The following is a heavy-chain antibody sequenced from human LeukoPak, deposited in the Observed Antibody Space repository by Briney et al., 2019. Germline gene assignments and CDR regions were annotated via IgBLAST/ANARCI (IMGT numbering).Heavy chain of an antibody. V-gene: IGHV4-4*07. Sequence: SETLSLTRTVSGGSISSYYWSWIRQPAGKGLEWIGRIYISGSGSTNYNPSLKSRVTMSVDTSKNQFSLKLNSVTAADTAVYYCVREREKQWLFWGQGTLVPVSS. D-gene: IGHD6-19*01. J-gene: IGHJ4*02. CDR1: GGSISSYY. CDR3: VREREKQWLF. CDR2: IYISGSGST.